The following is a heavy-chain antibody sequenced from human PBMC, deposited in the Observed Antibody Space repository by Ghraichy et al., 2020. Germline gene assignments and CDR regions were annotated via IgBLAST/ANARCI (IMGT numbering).Heavy chain of an antibody. CDR1: GGSITGYY. D-gene: IGHD5-12*01. CDR2: ISDSASA. Sequence: SLTCAVSGGSITGYYWNWIRQPPGKGLEWIGFISDSASAYYKSSLKSRVTISLDTSSKSFSLKMKSVTAADTAVYYCARGHTYSGSRDYWGQGTLVTVSS. V-gene: IGHV4-59*01. CDR3: ARGHTYSGSRDY. J-gene: IGHJ4*02.